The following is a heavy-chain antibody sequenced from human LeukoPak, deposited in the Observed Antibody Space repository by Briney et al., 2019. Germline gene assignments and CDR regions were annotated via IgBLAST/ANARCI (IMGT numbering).Heavy chain of an antibody. CDR1: VYTFTIYA. CDR3: ARGCSGGSCYSRYYYGMDV. J-gene: IGHJ6*04. V-gene: IGHV7-4-1*01. CDR2: INTNTGNP. D-gene: IGHD2-15*01. Sequence: ASVKLSFKSSVYTFTIYAMTWGRHAHGQGLGLEGWINTNTGNPTYAQGFTGRVVFSLNTSVSKAYMKICSLKAEHTAVYSSARGCSGGSCYSRYYYGMDVWGKGTTVTVSS.